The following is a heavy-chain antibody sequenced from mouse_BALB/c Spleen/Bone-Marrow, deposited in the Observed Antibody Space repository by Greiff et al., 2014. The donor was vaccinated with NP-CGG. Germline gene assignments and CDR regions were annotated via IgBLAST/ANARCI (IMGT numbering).Heavy chain of an antibody. D-gene: IGHD2-3*01. J-gene: IGHJ2*01. CDR1: GFSLASYG. Sequence: VQGVESGPGLVAPSQSLTITRTVSGFSLASYGIHWVRQPPGKGLEWLGVIWAGGATNYNSALMSRLSISKDNSKSQVFLKMNSLQIDDTAMFYCTREREGDGYYDFDYWGQGTIFTVSS. CDR3: TREREGDGYYDFDY. CDR2: IWAGGAT. V-gene: IGHV2-9*02.